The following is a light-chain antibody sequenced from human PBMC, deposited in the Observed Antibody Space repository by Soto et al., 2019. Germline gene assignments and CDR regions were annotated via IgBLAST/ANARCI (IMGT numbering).Light chain of an antibody. CDR3: QSYDSSLNRV. CDR1: SSNIGANYD. Sequence: QSVLSQPPSVSGAPGQRITISCTGSSSNIGANYDVHWYRQVPGTAPKLLMSGDNNRPSGVADRFSGSKSGTSASLAITRLQAGDEADYYCQSYDSSLNRVFGTGTRSPS. V-gene: IGLV1-40*01. J-gene: IGLJ1*01. CDR2: GDN.